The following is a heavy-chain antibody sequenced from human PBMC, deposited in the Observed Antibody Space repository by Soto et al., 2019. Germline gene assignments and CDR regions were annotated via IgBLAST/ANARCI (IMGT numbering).Heavy chain of an antibody. CDR2: IIPIFGTA. D-gene: IGHD6-19*01. J-gene: IGHJ4*02. CDR1: GGTFSSYA. Sequence: QVQLVQSGAEVKKPGXSVXVSCKASGGTFSSYAISWVRQAPGQGLEWMGGIIPIFGTANYAQKFQGRVTITADESTSTAYMEMSSLRSEDTAVYYCARGKRAVAGNFDYWGQGTLVTVSS. V-gene: IGHV1-69*01. CDR3: ARGKRAVAGNFDY.